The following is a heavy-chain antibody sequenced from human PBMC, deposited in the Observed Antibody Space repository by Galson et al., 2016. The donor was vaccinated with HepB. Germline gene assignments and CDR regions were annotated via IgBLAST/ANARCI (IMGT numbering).Heavy chain of an antibody. CDR1: GGTLSTYD. CDR3: ARGEVGITAAARAFDY. V-gene: IGHV1-69*13. D-gene: IGHD6-13*01. J-gene: IGHJ4*02. Sequence: SVKVSCKVSGGTLSTYDISWVRQAPGQGLEWMGGIIPIFATATYTQKFQGRVTITADESTSIAYMELSSLKSEDTAIYYCARGEVGITAAARAFDYWGQGTLVTVSS. CDR2: IIPIFATA.